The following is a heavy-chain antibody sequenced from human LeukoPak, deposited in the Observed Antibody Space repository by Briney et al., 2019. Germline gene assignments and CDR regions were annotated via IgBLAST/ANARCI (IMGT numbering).Heavy chain of an antibody. CDR2: MNPNSGNT. D-gene: IGHD2-2*01. J-gene: IGHJ4*02. Sequence: GASVKVSCKASGYTFTSYDINWVRQATGQGLEWMGWMNPNSGNTGYAQKFQGRVTMTRDTSISTAYMELSRLRSDDTAVYYCARRYCSSTSCQNFDYWGQGTLVTVSS. CDR3: ARRYCSSTSCQNFDY. CDR1: GYTFTSYD. V-gene: IGHV1-8*02.